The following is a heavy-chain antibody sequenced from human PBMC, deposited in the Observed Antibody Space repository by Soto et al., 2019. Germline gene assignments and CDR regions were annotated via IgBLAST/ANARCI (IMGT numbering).Heavy chain of an antibody. J-gene: IGHJ4*02. CDR3: ARVKRPGTLDY. Sequence: SETLSLTCAVSGGSISSSNWWSWVRQPPGKGLEGIGEIYHSGGTNYNQSLKSRVTISVDKSKNQFSLKLSSVTAADTAVYYCARVKRPGTLDYWGQGTLVTVSS. CDR2: IYHSGGT. CDR1: GGSISSSNW. V-gene: IGHV4-4*02. D-gene: IGHD6-13*01.